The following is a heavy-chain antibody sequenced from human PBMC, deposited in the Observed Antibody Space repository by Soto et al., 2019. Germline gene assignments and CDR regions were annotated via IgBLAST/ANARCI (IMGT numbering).Heavy chain of an antibody. CDR1: GFSFSSYA. J-gene: IGHJ5*02. Sequence: EVQLLESGGGLVQPGGSLRLSCAASGFSFSSYAMGWVRQAPGKGLEWVSAISGSSGNTYYADSVKGRFTISRDNSKNTLYPQENSLRAEDTAVYYCAKGASIAARWGFDPWCQGTLVTVSS. V-gene: IGHV3-23*01. CDR3: AKGASIAARWGFDP. CDR2: ISGSSGNT. D-gene: IGHD6-6*01.